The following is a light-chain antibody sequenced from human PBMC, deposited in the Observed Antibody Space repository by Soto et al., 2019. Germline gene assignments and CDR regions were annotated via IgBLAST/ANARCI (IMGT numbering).Light chain of an antibody. CDR1: SSDVGAYNY. Sequence: QSALTQPASVSGSPGQSITISCTGTSSDVGAYNYVSWYQQHPGKAPKLMIYEVTKRPSGVPDRFSGSKSGNTASLTVSGLQADDEADYYCSSYAGSNKSVFGTGTKVTVL. CDR3: SSYAGSNKSV. V-gene: IGLV2-8*01. J-gene: IGLJ1*01. CDR2: EVT.